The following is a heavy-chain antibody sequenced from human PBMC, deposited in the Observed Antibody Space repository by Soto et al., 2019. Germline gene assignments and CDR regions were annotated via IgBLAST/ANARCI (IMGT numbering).Heavy chain of an antibody. CDR2: IYSSGNT. J-gene: IGHJ5*02. CDR3: ARGQQFTDWFDP. CDR1: GGTISGYY. V-gene: IGHV4-4*07. Sequence: SETLSLTCSVSGGTISGYYWTWIRQPAGRGLEWIGRIYSSGNTKYNPSLQSRVTMSLDTSNNQFSLRLTSVTAADTAVYYCARGQQFTDWFDPWDQGTLVTVSS. D-gene: IGHD2-2*01.